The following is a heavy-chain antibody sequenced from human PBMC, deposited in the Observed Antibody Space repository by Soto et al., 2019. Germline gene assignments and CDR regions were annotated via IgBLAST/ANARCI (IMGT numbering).Heavy chain of an antibody. CDR2: ISAYNGNT. V-gene: IGHV1-18*01. D-gene: IGHD6-13*01. CDR3: AIDTPPPHSSSWNRLYAFDI. CDR1: GYTFTSYG. Sequence: QVQLVQSGAAVKKPGASVKVSCKASGYTFTSYGISWVRQAPGQGLEWMGWISAYNGNTNYAQKLKGRVNMTTDTSTSSAYMELRSLGADDTSLYYCAIDTPPPHSSSWNRLYAFDILGQGTMVTVSS. J-gene: IGHJ3*02.